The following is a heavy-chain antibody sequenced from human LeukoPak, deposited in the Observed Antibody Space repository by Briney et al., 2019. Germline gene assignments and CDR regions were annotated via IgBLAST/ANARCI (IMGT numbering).Heavy chain of an antibody. D-gene: IGHD5-18*01. Sequence: GRSLRLSCAASGFTFSSYGMHWVRQAPGKELKWLALISYDGSNKYYADSVKGRFTISRDNSKNTLYLQMNSLRAEDTAVYYCAKEGEYSYGRPLDYWGQGTLVTVSS. CDR2: ISYDGSNK. CDR3: AKEGEYSYGRPLDY. CDR1: GFTFSSYG. J-gene: IGHJ4*02. V-gene: IGHV3-30*18.